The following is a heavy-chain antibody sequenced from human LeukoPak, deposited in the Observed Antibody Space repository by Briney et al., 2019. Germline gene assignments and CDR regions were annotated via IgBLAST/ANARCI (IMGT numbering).Heavy chain of an antibody. J-gene: IGHJ4*02. V-gene: IGHV3-21*01. Sequence: PGGSLRLSCAASGFTFSSYEMNWVRQAPGKGLEWVSSISTSSSYIYYADSVKGRFTISRNNAKNSLYLQMNSLRAEDTAVYYCARGSDNYGGYVDYWGQGTLVTVSS. D-gene: IGHD2-21*01. CDR3: ARGSDNYGGYVDY. CDR2: ISTSSSYI. CDR1: GFTFSSYE.